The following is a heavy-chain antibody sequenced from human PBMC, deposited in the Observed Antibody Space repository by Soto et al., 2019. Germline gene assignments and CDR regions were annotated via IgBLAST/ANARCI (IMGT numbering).Heavy chain of an antibody. J-gene: IGHJ4*02. CDR2: IYSTGTT. Sequence: EVQLVESGGGLIQPGGSLKLSCAASGFTVGNNYMSWVRQAPGKGLEWVSLIYSTGTTKYADSVQGRFTVSRDNAKNTLSLQMTSLRAEDTAVYYWAKDGRGSGSHYNSFGYWGQGTLVTVSS. CDR1: GFTVGNNY. D-gene: IGHD3-10*01. V-gene: IGHV3-53*01. CDR3: AKDGRGSGSHYNSFGY.